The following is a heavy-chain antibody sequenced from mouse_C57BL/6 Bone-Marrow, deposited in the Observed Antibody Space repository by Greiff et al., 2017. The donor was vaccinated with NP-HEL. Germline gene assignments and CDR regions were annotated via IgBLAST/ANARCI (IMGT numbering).Heavy chain of an antibody. CDR2: IYPSDSET. CDR1: GYTFTSSW. J-gene: IGHJ2*01. D-gene: IGHD1-1*01. CDR3: ARFIHFDY. Sequence: QVQLQQPGAELVRPGSSVKLSCKASGYTFTSSWMDWVKQRPGQGLEWIGNIYPSDSETHYNQKFKDKATLTVDKSSSTAYMQLSSLTSEDSAVYYCARFIHFDYWGQGTTLTVSS. V-gene: IGHV1-61*01.